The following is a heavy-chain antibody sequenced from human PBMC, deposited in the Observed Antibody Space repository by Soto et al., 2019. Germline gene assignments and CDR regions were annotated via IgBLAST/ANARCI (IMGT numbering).Heavy chain of an antibody. CDR1: GFTFSNFA. Sequence: PGGSLRLSCATSGFTFSNFAMHWVRQALGKGLEWVATISYDGSTEHYADSLKGRFTISRDNSKNTLYLQMDSPRAEDTALYYCGRRIPVPGPYGALDICCQGTMVT. V-gene: IGHV3-30*03. D-gene: IGHD4-17*01. CDR2: ISYDGSTE. J-gene: IGHJ3*02. CDR3: GRRIPVPGPYGALDI.